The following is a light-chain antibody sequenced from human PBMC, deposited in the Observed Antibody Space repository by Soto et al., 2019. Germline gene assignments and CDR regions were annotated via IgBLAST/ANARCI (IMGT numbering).Light chain of an antibody. V-gene: IGKV3-11*01. CDR3: QQRSNWPPLT. CDR2: DAS. J-gene: IGKJ5*01. Sequence: EIVLTQSPATLSLSPGERATLSCRASQSVSSYLAWYQQKPGQAPRLLIYDASNRATGIPARFSGSGSGTDFTLTISSVEPEVFAVYYCQQRSNWPPLTFGQGTRLEIK. CDR1: QSVSSY.